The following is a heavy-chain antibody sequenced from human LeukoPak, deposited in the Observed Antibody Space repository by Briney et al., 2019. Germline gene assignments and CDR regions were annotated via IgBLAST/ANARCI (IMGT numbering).Heavy chain of an antibody. CDR3: ARGHMTTVTTGYYYYYYYMDV. D-gene: IGHD4-17*01. CDR1: GYTFTSYD. J-gene: IGHJ6*03. V-gene: IGHV1-8*01. CDR2: MNPNSGNT. Sequence: ASVKVSCKASGYTFTSYDINWVRQATGQGLEWMGWMNPNSGNTGYAQKFQGRVTMTRNTSISTAYMELSSLRSEDTAVYYCARGHMTTVTTGYYYYYYYMDVWGKGITVTVSS.